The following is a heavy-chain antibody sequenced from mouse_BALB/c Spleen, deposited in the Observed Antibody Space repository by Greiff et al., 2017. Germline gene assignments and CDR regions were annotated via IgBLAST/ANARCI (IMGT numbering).Heavy chain of an antibody. V-gene: IGHV5-17*02. CDR2: ISSGSSTI. CDR1: GFTFSSFG. CDR3: ARDCYYYGSSYVAMDY. D-gene: IGHD1-1*01. J-gene: IGHJ4*01. Sequence: EVKLMESGGGLVQPGGSRKLSCAASGFTFSSFGMHWVRQAPDKGLEWVAYISSGSSTIYYADTVKGRFTISRDNPKNTLFLQMTSLRSEDTAMYYCARDCYYYGSSYVAMDYWGQGTSVTVSS.